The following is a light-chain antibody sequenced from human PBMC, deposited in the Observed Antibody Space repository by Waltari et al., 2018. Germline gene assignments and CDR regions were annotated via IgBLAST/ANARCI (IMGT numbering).Light chain of an antibody. CDR3: LSADSSGTSKV. CDR2: KDT. CDR1: ALPKHY. V-gene: IGLV3-25*03. Sequence: SYELTQPPSVSVSPGQTARITCSGDALPKHYPFWYQQKPGQAPVLIIDKDTQRPSGIPERFSGSSSGTTVTMTISGVQAEDEADYYCLSADSSGTSKVFGGGTKLTVL. J-gene: IGLJ3*02.